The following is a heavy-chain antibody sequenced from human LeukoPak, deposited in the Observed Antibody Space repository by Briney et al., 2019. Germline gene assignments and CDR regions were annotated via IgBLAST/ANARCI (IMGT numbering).Heavy chain of an antibody. V-gene: IGHV3-43D*03. D-gene: IGHD5-24*01. CDR2: ISWDGGST. J-gene: IGHJ4*02. CDR3: AKDIAGYNYSFDY. Sequence: GGSLRLSCAASGFTFDDYAMHWVRQAPGKGLEWVSLISWDGGSTYYADSVKGRFTISRDNSKNSLYLQMNSLRAEDTALYYCAKDIAGYNYSFDYWGQGTLVTVSS. CDR1: GFTFDDYA.